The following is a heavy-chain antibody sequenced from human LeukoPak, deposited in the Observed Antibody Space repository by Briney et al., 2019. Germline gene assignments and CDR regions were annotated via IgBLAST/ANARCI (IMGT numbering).Heavy chain of an antibody. CDR1: GFTFSNYD. CDR2: ISYDGTNK. J-gene: IGHJ6*03. CDR3: VRSPTYYNMDV. V-gene: IGHV3-30*03. Sequence: GESLRLSCAASGFTFSNYDIHWVRQAPGKGLEWLAVISYDGTNKYYADTVKGRFTISRDHSQSTVDLQMSTLRGADTAVYYCVRSPTYYNMDVWGKGTTVTVSS.